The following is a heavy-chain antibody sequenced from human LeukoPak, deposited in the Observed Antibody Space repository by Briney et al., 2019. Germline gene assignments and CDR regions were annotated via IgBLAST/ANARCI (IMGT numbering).Heavy chain of an antibody. Sequence: SETLSLTCTVSGGSISSYYGSWIRQPAGKGLEWIGRIYTSGSTNYNPSLKSRVTMSVDTSKNQFSLKLSSVTAADTAVYYCARAGSNYGFKNPYYYYYMDVWGKGTTVTVSS. J-gene: IGHJ6*03. CDR3: ARAGSNYGFKNPYYYYYMDV. CDR2: IYTSGST. V-gene: IGHV4-4*07. D-gene: IGHD4-11*01. CDR1: GGSISSYY.